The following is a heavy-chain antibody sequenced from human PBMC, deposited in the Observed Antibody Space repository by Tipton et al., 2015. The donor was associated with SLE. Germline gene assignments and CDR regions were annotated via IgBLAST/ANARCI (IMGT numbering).Heavy chain of an antibody. Sequence: SLRLSCAASAFTFSHYGMHWVRQAPGKGLEWLAFIRSDGSSQHYAKTLKGRFTISRDNSKNTLYLQMNSLRAEDTAVYYCAIGATGYMGYWGQGTQVTVSS. CDR2: IRSDGSSQ. CDR3: AIGATGYMGY. D-gene: IGHD6-13*01. J-gene: IGHJ4*02. V-gene: IGHV3-30*02. CDR1: AFTFSHYG.